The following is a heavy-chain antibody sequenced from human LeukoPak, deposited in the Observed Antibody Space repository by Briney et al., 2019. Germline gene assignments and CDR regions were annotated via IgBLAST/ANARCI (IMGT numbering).Heavy chain of an antibody. D-gene: IGHD5-18*01. CDR3: ARGYGYYFDY. Sequence: SQTLSLTCALSGDSVSSNSAAWNWIRQSPSRGLEWLGRTYYRPNMYNDYAVSVKSRITINPDTSKCQSSLQLNSVTPEATAVYYCARGYGYYFDYWGQGPLVTVSS. J-gene: IGHJ4*02. V-gene: IGHV6-1*01. CDR1: GDSVSSNSAA. CDR2: TYYRPNMYN.